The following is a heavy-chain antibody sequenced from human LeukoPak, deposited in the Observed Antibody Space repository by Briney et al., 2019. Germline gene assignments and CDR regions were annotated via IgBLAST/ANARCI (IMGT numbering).Heavy chain of an antibody. Sequence: PGGSLRLSRAASGFTFSSYEMNWVRQAPGKGLEWVSCISSSGSTIYYADSVKGRFTISRDNAKNSLYLQMNSLRAEDTAVYYCARDHDFWSGGYGMDVWGQGTTVTVSS. CDR2: ISSSGSTI. CDR3: ARDHDFWSGGYGMDV. J-gene: IGHJ6*02. CDR1: GFTFSSYE. D-gene: IGHD3-3*01. V-gene: IGHV3-48*03.